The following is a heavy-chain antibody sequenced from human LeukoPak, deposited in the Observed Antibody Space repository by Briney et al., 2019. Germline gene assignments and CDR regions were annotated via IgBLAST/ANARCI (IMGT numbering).Heavy chain of an antibody. CDR1: GFTFSSYE. D-gene: IGHD3-3*01. J-gene: IGHJ6*03. CDR3: AKTSLSDPSGHYYYMDV. V-gene: IGHV3-48*03. Sequence: GGSLRLSCAASGFTFSSYEMNWVRQAPGKGLEWVSYISSSGSTIYYADSVKARFTISRDNYQNTVSLQLNTLRIEDTALYYCAKTSLSDPSGHYYYMDVWGKGTTVTVSS. CDR2: ISSSGSTI.